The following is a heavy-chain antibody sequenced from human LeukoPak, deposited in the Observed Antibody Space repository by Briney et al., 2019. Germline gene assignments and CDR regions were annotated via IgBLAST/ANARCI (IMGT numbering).Heavy chain of an antibody. J-gene: IGHJ4*02. CDR1: GFTFSSYS. V-gene: IGHV3-23*01. D-gene: IGHD5-18*01. CDR3: AKGPGRGYSYGYAFDY. Sequence: GGSLRLSCAASGFTFSSYSMNWVRQAPGKGLEWVSAISGSGGSTYYADPVKGRFTISRDNSKNTLYLQMNSLRAEDTAVYYCAKGPGRGYSYGYAFDYWGQGTLVTVSS. CDR2: ISGSGGST.